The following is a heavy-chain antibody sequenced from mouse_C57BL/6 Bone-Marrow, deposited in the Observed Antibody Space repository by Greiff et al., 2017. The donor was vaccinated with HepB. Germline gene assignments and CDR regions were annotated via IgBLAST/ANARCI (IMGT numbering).Heavy chain of an antibody. CDR2: INPNNGGT. V-gene: IGHV1-18*01. D-gene: IGHD1-3*01. CDR3: AREGSIYAWFAY. J-gene: IGHJ3*01. Sequence: VQLKESGPELVKPGASVKIPCKASGYTFTDYNMDWVKQSHGKSLEWTGDINPNNGGTIYNQKFKGKDTLTVDKSSSTAYMELRSLTSEDTAVYYCAREGSIYAWFAYWGQGTLVTVSA. CDR1: GYTFTDYN.